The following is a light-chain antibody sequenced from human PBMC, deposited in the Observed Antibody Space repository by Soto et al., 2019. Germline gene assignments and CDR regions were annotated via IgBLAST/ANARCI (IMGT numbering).Light chain of an antibody. J-gene: IGKJ5*01. CDR1: QGVTTN. CDR3: QQYNNWPFS. V-gene: IGKV3-15*01. Sequence: MPQSPEPRSVSPGEKATLSCRAGQGVTTNFAWYQQKSGQSPRLLIYDVSIRATGVPARFSSTGSETDFTLTISGPQSEDSAVYFCQQYNNWPFSFGQGTRLEIK. CDR2: DVS.